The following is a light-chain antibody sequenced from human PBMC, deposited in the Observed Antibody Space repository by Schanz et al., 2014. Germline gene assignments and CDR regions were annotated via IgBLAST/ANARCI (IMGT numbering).Light chain of an antibody. CDR3: HQYINSPFT. CDR2: GAS. J-gene: IGKJ3*01. V-gene: IGKV3-20*01. CDR1: QSVSSNY. Sequence: ETLMTQSPATLSVSPGERATLSCRASQSVSSNYLAWYQQKPGQAPRLLIYGASSRATGIPDRFSGSGSGTDFTLTISRLEPEDFAVYYCHQYINSPFTFGPGTKLDLK.